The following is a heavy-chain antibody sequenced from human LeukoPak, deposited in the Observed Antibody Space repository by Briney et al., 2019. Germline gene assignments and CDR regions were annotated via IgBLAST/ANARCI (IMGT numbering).Heavy chain of an antibody. J-gene: IGHJ4*02. CDR3: AKDVQVYCSGGSCYAFDY. Sequence: GGSLRLSCAASGFTFSGYTMNWVRQAPGKGLEWGSAISGSGGSTYYADSVKGRFTISRDNSRNTLYLQMNRLRAEDTAVYYCAKDVQVYCSGGSCYAFDYWGQGTLVTVSS. CDR1: GFTFSGYT. CDR2: ISGSGGST. V-gene: IGHV3-23*01. D-gene: IGHD2-15*01.